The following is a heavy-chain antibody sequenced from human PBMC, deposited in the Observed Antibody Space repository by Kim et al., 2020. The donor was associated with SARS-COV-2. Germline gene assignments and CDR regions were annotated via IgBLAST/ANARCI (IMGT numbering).Heavy chain of an antibody. CDR2: ISSNASST. J-gene: IGHJ2*01. D-gene: IGHD3-16*01. Sequence: GGSLRLSCAASGFTFSSYGMHWVRQAPGKGLECVSAISSNASSTYSADSVKGRFTISIDNSKKTLYLQLNSLRAETTAVSDCVRDPLSGAQRLGYW. CDR1: GFTFSSYG. V-gene: IGHV3-64*04. CDR3: VRDPLSGAQRLGYW.